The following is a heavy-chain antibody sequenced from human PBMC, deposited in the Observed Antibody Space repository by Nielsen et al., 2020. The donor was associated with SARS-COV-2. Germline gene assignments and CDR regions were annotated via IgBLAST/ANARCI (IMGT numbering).Heavy chain of an antibody. J-gene: IGHJ4*02. CDR3: ARETFL. Sequence: ASVTVSCMASRYTFSPFPHHWLRQAPAQRLAWMGWINAGNGRTTYSQKFQDRLTITRDTSATTVYMELSSLSSEDTAVYYCARETFLWGQGTLVTVSS. V-gene: IGHV1-3*01. CDR2: INAGNGRT. CDR1: RYTFSPFP.